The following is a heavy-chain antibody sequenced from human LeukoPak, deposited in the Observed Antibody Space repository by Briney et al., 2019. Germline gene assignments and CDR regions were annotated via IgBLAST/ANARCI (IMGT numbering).Heavy chain of an antibody. CDR1: GFTFGDYL. Sequence: PGGSLRLSCTVSGFTFGDYLMNWFRQAPGKGLEWVGFIRSKAYGGTPEYAASVRGRFTISRDDSKSIARLQMNSLKTEDTAVYYCGSGSGWYSPDYWGQGTLVTVSS. CDR3: GSGSGWYSPDY. J-gene: IGHJ4*02. V-gene: IGHV3-49*03. D-gene: IGHD6-19*01. CDR2: IRSKAYGGTP.